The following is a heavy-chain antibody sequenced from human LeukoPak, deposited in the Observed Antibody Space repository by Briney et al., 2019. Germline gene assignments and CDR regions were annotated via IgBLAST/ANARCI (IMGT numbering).Heavy chain of an antibody. V-gene: IGHV4-39*01. CDR1: GGSISSSSYY. D-gene: IGHD6-13*01. Sequence: SETLSLTCTASGGSISSSSYYWGWIRQPPGKGLEWIGSIYYSGSTYYNPSLKSRVTISVDTSKNQFSLKPSSVTAADTAVYYCAGSIAAAGSFDYWGQGSLVTVSS. J-gene: IGHJ4*02. CDR2: IYYSGST. CDR3: AGSIAAAGSFDY.